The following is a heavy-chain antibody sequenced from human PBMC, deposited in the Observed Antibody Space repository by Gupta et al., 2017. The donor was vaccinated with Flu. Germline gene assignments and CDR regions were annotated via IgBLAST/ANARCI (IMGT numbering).Heavy chain of an antibody. CDR3: ARYWSGGHKIDY. CDR2: ISGAGGTT. D-gene: IGHD2-8*02. CDR1: AFTFSSFP. Sequence: EVQLLPSGGELVQPGGSLRLSCAASAFTFSSFPMSWVRQAPGKGLQWVATISGAGGTTSYTESVRGRVTISRDNSKNTVFLQMNSLIAEDTAEYYCARYWSGGHKIDYWGQGTLATVSS. V-gene: IGHV3-23*01. J-gene: IGHJ4*02.